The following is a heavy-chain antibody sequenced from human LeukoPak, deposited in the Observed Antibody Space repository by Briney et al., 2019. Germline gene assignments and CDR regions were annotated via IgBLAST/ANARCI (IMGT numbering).Heavy chain of an antibody. CDR3: ARDSEQFLSGNYHGSLDY. CDR2: ISPSGGST. CDR1: GYTFTNYY. D-gene: IGHD1-26*01. V-gene: IGHV1-46*01. Sequence: ASVKVSCKASGYTFTNYYVHWVRQAPGQGLEWMGIISPSGGSTSYAQKFQGRVTMTRDMSTSTVYMELSSLRSEDTAVYYCARDSEQFLSGNYHGSLDYWGQGTLVTVSS. J-gene: IGHJ4*02.